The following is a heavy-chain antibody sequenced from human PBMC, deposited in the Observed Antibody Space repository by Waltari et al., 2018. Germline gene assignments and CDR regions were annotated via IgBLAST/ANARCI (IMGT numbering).Heavy chain of an antibody. J-gene: IGHJ3*02. D-gene: IGHD2-8*01. CDR1: GGSISRGSYY. Sequence: QVQLQESGPGLVKPSQTLSLTCTVSGGSISRGSYYWTWIRQPAGKGLEWIGYIYTSGSTNYNPSLKSRVTISVDTSKNQFSLKLSSVTAADTAVYYCAALIRPRGSDAFDIWGQGTMVTVSS. V-gene: IGHV4-61*09. CDR2: IYTSGST. CDR3: AALIRPRGSDAFDI.